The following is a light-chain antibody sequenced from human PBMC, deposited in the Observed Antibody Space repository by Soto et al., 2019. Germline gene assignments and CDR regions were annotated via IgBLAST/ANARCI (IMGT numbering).Light chain of an antibody. Sequence: IVMSQSPLSLTVTPGQPASISCRSSHSLLHSNGFNYLDWYLQKPGQPPHLLIYLGSYRASGAPDRFRGSGSGTEFTLSITRVEAEDVGDFYCMQALETPPTFGQGTK. CDR1: HSLLHSNGFNY. V-gene: IGKV2-28*01. J-gene: IGKJ2*01. CDR2: LGS. CDR3: MQALETPPT.